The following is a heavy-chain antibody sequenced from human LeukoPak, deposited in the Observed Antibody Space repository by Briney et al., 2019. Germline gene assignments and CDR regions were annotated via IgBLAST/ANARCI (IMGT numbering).Heavy chain of an antibody. V-gene: IGHV3-23*01. CDR1: GFTFSSYS. J-gene: IGHJ4*02. CDR3: ASSRYSSGWYSF. D-gene: IGHD6-19*01. Sequence: GGSLRLSCTASGFTFSSYSMSWVRQGPGTGLEWVSAISGSGDTTFYADSVKGRFTISRDNAKNSLYLQMNSLRAEDTAVYYCASSRYSSGWYSFWGQGTLVTVSS. CDR2: ISGSGDTT.